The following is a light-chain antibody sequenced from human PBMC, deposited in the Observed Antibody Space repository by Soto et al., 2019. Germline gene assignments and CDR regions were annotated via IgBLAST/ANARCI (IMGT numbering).Light chain of an antibody. CDR1: SSNIGNNY. Sequence: QSVLTQPPSVSVAPGQKVTISCSGSSSNIGNNYVSWYQQLPGTAPKVLIYDNNKRPSGIPDRFSGSKSGTSATLGITGLQTGDEADYYCGTWDTSLSAGVFGGGTKVTVL. CDR2: DNN. CDR3: GTWDTSLSAGV. V-gene: IGLV1-51*01. J-gene: IGLJ2*01.